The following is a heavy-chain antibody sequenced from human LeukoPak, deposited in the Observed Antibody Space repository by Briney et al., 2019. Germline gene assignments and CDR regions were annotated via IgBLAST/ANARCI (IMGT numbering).Heavy chain of an antibody. V-gene: IGHV3-48*04. Sequence: GGSLRLSCAASGSTFSSSAMIWVRQAPGKGLEWVSYISSGSSTIYHADSVRGRFTISRDNAKNSLYLQMNSLRAEDTAVYYCARDVTYYGGDWFDPWGQGTLVTVSS. J-gene: IGHJ5*02. D-gene: IGHD4-23*01. CDR1: GSTFSSSA. CDR2: ISSGSSTI. CDR3: ARDVTYYGGDWFDP.